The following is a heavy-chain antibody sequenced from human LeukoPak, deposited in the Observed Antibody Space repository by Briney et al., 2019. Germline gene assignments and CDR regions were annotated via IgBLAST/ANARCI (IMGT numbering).Heavy chain of an antibody. V-gene: IGHV4-39*07. CDR2: IYYSGST. CDR3: ARGVLVYGMDV. J-gene: IGHJ6*02. CDR1: GGSISSSSYY. D-gene: IGHD2-8*02. Sequence: SETLSLTCTVSGGSISSSSYYWGWIRQPPGKGLEWIGSIYYSGSTNYNPSLKSRVTISVDTSKNQFSLKLSSVTAADTAVYYCARGVLVYGMDVWGQGTTVTVSS.